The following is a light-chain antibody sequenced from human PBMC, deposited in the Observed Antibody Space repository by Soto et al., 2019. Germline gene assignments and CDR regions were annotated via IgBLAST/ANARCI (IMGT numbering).Light chain of an antibody. Sequence: EVVLTQSPDTLSLSPGETATLSCRASQDVSIYVAWYQKRPGQPLRLVVYDASKRATGIPARFSGSGSGTDFTLTIATLEPEDLGVYYCQQRRNWPTFGGGTKVEI. CDR2: DAS. CDR3: QQRRNWPT. CDR1: QDVSIY. J-gene: IGKJ4*01. V-gene: IGKV3-11*01.